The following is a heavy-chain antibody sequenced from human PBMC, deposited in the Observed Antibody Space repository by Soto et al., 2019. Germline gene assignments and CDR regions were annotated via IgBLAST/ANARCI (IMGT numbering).Heavy chain of an antibody. CDR2: ISAYSGDT. CDR1: GYSFTNYP. D-gene: IGHD3-22*01. Sequence: QVNLVQSGAEVRKPGSSVKVSCKASGYSFTNYPIAWVRRAPGLGLEWMGWISAYSGDTNYAQKFQGRVTMTRDTAMTTAYLELSSMRSDDTAVYYCARAITMMFLAPAYWGHGTLVTVSS. J-gene: IGHJ4*01. V-gene: IGHV1-18*01. CDR3: ARAITMMFLAPAY.